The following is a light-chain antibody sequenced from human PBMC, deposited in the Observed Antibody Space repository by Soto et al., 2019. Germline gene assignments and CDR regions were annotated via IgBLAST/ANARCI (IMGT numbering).Light chain of an antibody. CDR3: QQYNSYEWT. CDR2: KAS. J-gene: IGKJ1*01. Sequence: DILMTQSPSTLSASVGDRVTITCRASQSISSWLAWYQQKPGKAPKLLIYKASSLESGVPSRFSGSGSGTEFTLTISSLQPDDFATYYCQQYNSYEWTFGQGTKVEIK. V-gene: IGKV1-5*03. CDR1: QSISSW.